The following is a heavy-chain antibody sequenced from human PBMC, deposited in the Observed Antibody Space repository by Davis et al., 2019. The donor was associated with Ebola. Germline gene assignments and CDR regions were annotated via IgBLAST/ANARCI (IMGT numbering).Heavy chain of an antibody. J-gene: IGHJ5*02. CDR1: GGSFSAYY. D-gene: IGHD3-9*01. CDR3: ARRYIDPAKEDWFDP. Sequence: MPSETLSLTCAVFGGSFSAYYWTCIRQPPGKALAWIAAIIHTGTTSYNPSLKSRFTMSVATSKKQFSLWLTSVTAAATAIYYCARRYIDPAKEDWFDPWGQGILVTVSS. V-gene: IGHV4-34*12. CDR2: IIHTGTT.